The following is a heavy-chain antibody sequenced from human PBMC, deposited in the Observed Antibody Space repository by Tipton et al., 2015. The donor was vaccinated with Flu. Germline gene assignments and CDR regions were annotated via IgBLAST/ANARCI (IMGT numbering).Heavy chain of an antibody. CDR1: GDSLGSNYY. CDR2: IYHSGST. V-gene: IGHV4-38-2*01. Sequence: TLSLTCSVSGDSLGSNYYWGWIRQPPGKGLEWIGSIYHSGSTYYNPSLKSRVTISVDTSKNQFSLKLSSVTAADTAVYYCARSSQGSSWPYYYGMDVWGQGTTVTVSS. J-gene: IGHJ6*02. CDR3: ARSSQGSSWPYYYGMDV. D-gene: IGHD6-13*01.